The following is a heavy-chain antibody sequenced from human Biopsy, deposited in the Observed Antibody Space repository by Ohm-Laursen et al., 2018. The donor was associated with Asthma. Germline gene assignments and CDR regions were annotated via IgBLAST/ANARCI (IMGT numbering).Heavy chain of an antibody. CDR3: ARGGLHYYEYYGMDV. V-gene: IGHV3-30*04. Sequence: SLRLPCAASGFTFDNYTMHWVRQAPGKGLEWVTIISYDGRNTYYADPVEGRFTISRDNSKNTLFLQMSSLRPEDTAVYYCARGGLHYYEYYGMDVWGQGTTVTVSS. J-gene: IGHJ6*02. CDR2: ISYDGRNT. D-gene: IGHD2-21*02. CDR1: GFTFDNYT.